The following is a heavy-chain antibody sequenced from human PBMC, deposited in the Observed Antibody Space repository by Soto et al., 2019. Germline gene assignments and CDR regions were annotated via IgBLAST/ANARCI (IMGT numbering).Heavy chain of an antibody. CDR2: ISTSVGST. Sequence: GGSLRLSCAASGFTFSTYAMSWVRQAPGKGLEWVSAISTSVGSTYYTDSVKGRFTISRDNSKNILYLQMNSLRAEDTAVYYCAKGGQSYDYWGQGTLVTVSS. D-gene: IGHD3-10*01. J-gene: IGHJ4*02. CDR3: AKGGQSYDY. V-gene: IGHV3-23*01. CDR1: GFTFSTYA.